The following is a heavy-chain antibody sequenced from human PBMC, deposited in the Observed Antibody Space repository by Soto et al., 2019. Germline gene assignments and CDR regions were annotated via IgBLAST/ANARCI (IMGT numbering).Heavy chain of an antibody. CDR3: ARHYNTVAFFDF. J-gene: IGHJ4*02. V-gene: IGHV4-39*01. CDR2: VSYSGGP. Sequence: QLQLQESGPGLVKSSETLSLTCSVSGASVTSSHYWGWIRQSPGKGLEWIGSVSYSGGPYYSPSFKSRITIFVDTSNNEFSLRVRFVTATDTAVYFCARHYNTVAFFDFWGQGKVVTVSS. D-gene: IGHD3-3*02. CDR1: GASVTSSHY.